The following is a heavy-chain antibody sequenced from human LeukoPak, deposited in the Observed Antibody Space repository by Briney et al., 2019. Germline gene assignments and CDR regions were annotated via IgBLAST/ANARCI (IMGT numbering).Heavy chain of an antibody. D-gene: IGHD4-17*01. Sequence: PSETLSLTCAVYGGSFSGYYWSWIRQPAGEGLEWIGRIYTSGSTNYNPSLKSRVTMSVDTSKNQFSLKLSSVTAADTAVYYCARSRDYGGYYAPRGWFDPWGQGTLVTVSS. CDR3: ARSRDYGGYYAPRGWFDP. CDR1: GGSFSGYY. CDR2: IYTSGST. J-gene: IGHJ5*02. V-gene: IGHV4-59*10.